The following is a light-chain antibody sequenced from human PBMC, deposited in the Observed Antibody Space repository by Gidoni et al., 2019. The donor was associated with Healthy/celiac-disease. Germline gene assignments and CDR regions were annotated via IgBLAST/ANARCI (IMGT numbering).Light chain of an antibody. J-gene: IGLJ2*01. V-gene: IGLV2-14*01. CDR1: SSDVGAYNF. CDR3: SSYTSSSTLV. CDR2: EVS. Sequence: QSALTQPASVSGSPGQSITISCSGTSSDVGAYNFVSWYQQHQGKAPKLMIYEVSNRPSGVSNRFSGSKSGNTASLTISGLQAEDEADYYCSSYTSSSTLVFGGGTKLTVL.